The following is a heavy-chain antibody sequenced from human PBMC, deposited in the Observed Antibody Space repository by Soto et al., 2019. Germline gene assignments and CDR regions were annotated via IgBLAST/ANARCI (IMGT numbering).Heavy chain of an antibody. V-gene: IGHV1-69*13. CDR1: GGTFSSYA. Sequence: GASVKVSCKASGGTFSSYAISWVRQAPGQGLEWMGGIIPIFGTANYAQKFQGRVTITADESTSTAYMELSSLRSEDTAVYYCARDFPDRRYFDYWGQGTLVTVSS. CDR2: IIPIFGTA. J-gene: IGHJ4*02. CDR3: ARDFPDRRYFDY.